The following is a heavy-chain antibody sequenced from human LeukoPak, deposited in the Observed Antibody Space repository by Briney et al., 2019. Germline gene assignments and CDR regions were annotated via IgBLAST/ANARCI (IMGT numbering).Heavy chain of an antibody. J-gene: IGHJ4*02. V-gene: IGHV3-48*01. CDR2: ISSSSSTI. CDR3: ARDLKAYSSSGGVDY. Sequence: GGSLRLSCAASGFTFSSYSMNWVRQAPGKGLEWVSYISSSSSTIYYADSVKGRFTISRDNAKNSLYLQMNSLRAEDTAVYYCARDLKAYSSSGGVDYWGQGTLVTVSS. D-gene: IGHD6-13*01. CDR1: GFTFSSYS.